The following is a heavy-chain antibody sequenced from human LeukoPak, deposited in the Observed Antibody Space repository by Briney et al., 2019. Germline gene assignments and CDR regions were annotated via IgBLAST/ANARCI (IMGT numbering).Heavy chain of an antibody. CDR3: TRYDILTGYYAFDY. CDR2: IRSKAYGGTT. Sequence: PGGSLRLSCTASGFTFGDYAMSWVRQAPGKGLEWVGFIRSKAYGGTTEYAASVKGRFTISRDDSKSIAYLQMNSLKTEDTAVYYCTRYDILTGYYAFDYWGQGTLVTVSS. J-gene: IGHJ4*02. V-gene: IGHV3-49*04. CDR1: GFTFGDYA. D-gene: IGHD3-9*01.